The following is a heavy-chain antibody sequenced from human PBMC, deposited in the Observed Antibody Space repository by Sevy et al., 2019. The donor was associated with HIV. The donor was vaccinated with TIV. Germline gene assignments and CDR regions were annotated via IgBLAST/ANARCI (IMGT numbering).Heavy chain of an antibody. CDR3: EKDFTGFYGMDV. V-gene: IGHV3-30*18. Sequence: GVSLRLSCEVSGLSVTNNGMHWVRQAPGKGLEWVAVISYDGINKYYGDSVKGRFIISRDRFKNTLYLQMNILRIEDTAVYYCEKDFTGFYGMDVWGQGTTVTVSS. D-gene: IGHD3-9*01. CDR1: GLSVTNNG. J-gene: IGHJ6*02. CDR2: ISYDGINK.